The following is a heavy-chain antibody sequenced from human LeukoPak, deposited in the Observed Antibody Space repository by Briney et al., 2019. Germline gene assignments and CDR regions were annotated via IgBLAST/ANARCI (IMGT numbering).Heavy chain of an antibody. CDR2: INHSGST. Sequence: SETLSLTCAVYGGSFSGYYWTWIRQPPGKGLEWIAEINHSGSTNYNPSLKSRVTISVDTSKNQFSLKPSSVTAADTAVYYCARAEPEWELYGIGGQGTLGTVSS. CDR3: ARAEPEWELYGI. J-gene: IGHJ4*02. D-gene: IGHD1-26*01. V-gene: IGHV4-34*01. CDR1: GGSFSGYY.